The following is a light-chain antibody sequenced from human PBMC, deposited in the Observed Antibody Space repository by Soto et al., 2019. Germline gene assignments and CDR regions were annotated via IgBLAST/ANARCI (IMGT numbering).Light chain of an antibody. CDR3: QQYGSSPSWT. Sequence: EIVLTQSPGSLSLSPGERATLSCRASQSVSGSFLAWYQHKPGQAPRLRIYDASTRLTGIPDRFSGSGSGTDFTLTISRLEPEDFAVYYCQQYGSSPSWTFGQGTKVEIK. CDR1: QSVSGSF. J-gene: IGKJ1*01. CDR2: DAS. V-gene: IGKV3-20*01.